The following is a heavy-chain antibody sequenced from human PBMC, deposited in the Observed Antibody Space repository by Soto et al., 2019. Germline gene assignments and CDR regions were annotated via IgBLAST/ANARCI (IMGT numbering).Heavy chain of an antibody. CDR2: ISWNSGNL. D-gene: IGHD4-17*01. Sequence: EVQLVESGGGLVQPGRSLRLSCAASGFTFDHYAMHWVRQGPGKGLEWVSSISWNSGNLGYADSVKGRFTISRDNAKNSLYLQMNSLRGEDTALYYCAKGASTTVFAFNDYWGQGTLVTVSS. CDR3: AKGASTTVFAFNDY. J-gene: IGHJ4*02. CDR1: GFTFDHYA. V-gene: IGHV3-9*01.